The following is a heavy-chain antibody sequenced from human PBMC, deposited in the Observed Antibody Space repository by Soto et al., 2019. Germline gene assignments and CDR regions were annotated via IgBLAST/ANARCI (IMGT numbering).Heavy chain of an antibody. CDR2: IYYSGST. J-gene: IGHJ6*02. Sequence: PSETLSLTCTVSGGSVSSGSYYWSWIRQPPGKGLEWIGYIYYSGSTNYNPSLKSRVTISVDTSKNQFSLKLSSVTAADTAVYYCARDRIGGEDYYYGMDVWGQGTTVTVSS. CDR3: ARDRIGGEDYYYGMDV. D-gene: IGHD2-15*01. CDR1: GGSVSSGSYY. V-gene: IGHV4-61*01.